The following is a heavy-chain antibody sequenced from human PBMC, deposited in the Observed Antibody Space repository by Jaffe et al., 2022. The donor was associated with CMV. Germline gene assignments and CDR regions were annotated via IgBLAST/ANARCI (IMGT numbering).Heavy chain of an antibody. CDR1: GGSFSGYY. CDR2: INHSGST. D-gene: IGHD6-19*01. CDR3: AGRGGEISGGIAVAGKIYFDY. Sequence: QVQLQQWGAGLLKPSETLSLTCAVYGGSFSGYYWSWIRQPPGKGLEWIGEINHSGSTNYNPSLKSRVTISVDTSKNQFSLKLSSVTAADTAVYYCAGRGGEISGGIAVAGKIYFDYWGQGTLVTVSS. V-gene: IGHV4-34*01. J-gene: IGHJ4*02.